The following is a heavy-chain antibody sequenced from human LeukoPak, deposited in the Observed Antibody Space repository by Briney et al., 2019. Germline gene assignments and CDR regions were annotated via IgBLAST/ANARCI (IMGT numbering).Heavy chain of an antibody. Sequence: GGYLRLSCAASGFTFSSYEMNWVRQAPGKGLEWVSYISSSGSTIYYADSVKGRFTISRDNAKNSLYLQMNSLRAEDTAVYYCAELGITMIGGVWGKGTTVTISS. CDR3: AELGITMIGGV. V-gene: IGHV3-48*03. CDR1: GFTFSSYE. CDR2: ISSSGSTI. D-gene: IGHD3-10*02. J-gene: IGHJ6*04.